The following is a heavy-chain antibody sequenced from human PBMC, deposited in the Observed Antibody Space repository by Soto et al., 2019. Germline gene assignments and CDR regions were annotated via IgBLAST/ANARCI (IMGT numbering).Heavy chain of an antibody. CDR1: GYTFTGYN. D-gene: IGHD6-19*01. CDR3: ARDSSGHLNSGWFDP. V-gene: IGHV1-2*04. CDR2: INPNSGGT. Sequence: QVQLVQSGAEVKKPGASVKVSCKASGYTFTGYNMHWVRQAPGQGLEWMGWINPNSGGTNYAQKFQGWVTMTRDTSISTAYMELSRLRSNDTAVYYCARDSSGHLNSGWFDPWGQGTLVTVSS. J-gene: IGHJ5*02.